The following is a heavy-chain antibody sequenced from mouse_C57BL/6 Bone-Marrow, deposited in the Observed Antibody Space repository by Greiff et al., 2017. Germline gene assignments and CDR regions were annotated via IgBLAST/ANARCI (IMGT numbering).Heavy chain of an antibody. Sequence: EVQLQQSGPGLVKPSQSLSLTCSVTGYSITSGYYWNWIRQFPGNKLEWMGYISYDGSNNYNPSLKNRISITRDTSKNQFFLKLNSVTTEDTATYYCARGRYYDYDEDYFDYWGQGTTLTVSS. CDR1: GYSITSGYY. CDR3: ARGRYYDYDEDYFDY. V-gene: IGHV3-6*01. J-gene: IGHJ2*01. CDR2: ISYDGSN. D-gene: IGHD2-4*01.